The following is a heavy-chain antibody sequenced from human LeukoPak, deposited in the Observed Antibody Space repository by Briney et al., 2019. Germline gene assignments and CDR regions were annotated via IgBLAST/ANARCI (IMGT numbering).Heavy chain of an antibody. Sequence: ASVKVSCKASGYTFTSYYMHWVRQAPGQGLEWMGIINPSGGSTSYAQKFQGRVTMTRDTSASTAYMELTSLTSEDTAVYYCAGDSWVTTNYFDFWGQGTLVTVSS. V-gene: IGHV1-46*01. J-gene: IGHJ4*02. CDR2: INPSGGST. D-gene: IGHD4-17*01. CDR1: GYTFTSYY. CDR3: AGDSWVTTNYFDF.